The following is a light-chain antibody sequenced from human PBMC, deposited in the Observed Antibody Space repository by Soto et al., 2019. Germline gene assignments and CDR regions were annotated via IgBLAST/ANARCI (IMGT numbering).Light chain of an antibody. J-gene: IGKJ5*01. CDR1: QTINNN. CDR2: SSS. CDR3: QQSYITPLT. V-gene: IGKV1-39*01. Sequence: DIEMTQSPASLSASVGDRVTISCRTSQTINNNLNWYQQRPGKAPKLLIYSSSSLMSGVPPRFSGSGSRTDFTLTISSLQPEDFATYFCQQSYITPLTFGQGTRLDIK.